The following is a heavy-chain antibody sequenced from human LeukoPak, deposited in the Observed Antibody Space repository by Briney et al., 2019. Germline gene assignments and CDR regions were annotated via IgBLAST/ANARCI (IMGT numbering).Heavy chain of an antibody. Sequence: GGSLRLSCEVSGFTFSRYAMYWVRQAPGKGLEWVSTISGSGTNTYYADSLKGRFAISRDDSKNTVFLQMNSLRADDTALYYCARDANAAGNYYMVVWGKGTMVTVSS. CDR1: GFTFSRYA. D-gene: IGHD1-1*01. V-gene: IGHV3-23*01. CDR2: ISGSGTNT. J-gene: IGHJ6*03. CDR3: ARDANAAGNYYMVV.